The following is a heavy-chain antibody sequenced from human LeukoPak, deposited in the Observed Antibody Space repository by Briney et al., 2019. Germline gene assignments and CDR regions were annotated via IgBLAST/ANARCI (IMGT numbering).Heavy chain of an antibody. J-gene: IGHJ6*01. CDR1: GYTFTGYC. CDR2: IGPNSGGT. Sequence: ASVTVSYTHSGYTFTGYCLHWVRLAPGPGMEWMGWIGPNSGGTKNAQKFQGRVTMTRDTSISTAYMELNRLTSVDAAVYYCATYSISTLQYYYGLDVWGEGTPVTVSS. V-gene: IGHV1-2*02. CDR3: ATYSISTLQYYYGLDV. D-gene: IGHD6-6*01.